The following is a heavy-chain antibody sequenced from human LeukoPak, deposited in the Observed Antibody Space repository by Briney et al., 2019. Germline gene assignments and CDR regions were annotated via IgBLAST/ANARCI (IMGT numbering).Heavy chain of an antibody. Sequence: GGSLRLSCAATGFTFRGYWFHWVRQVPGKGLVWVSRIYNVGSTTIYADSVKGRFTISRDNSKSSLYLQMNSLRVEDTAVYYCARGGYGAGSTYYYGIDVWGQGSTVTVSS. CDR1: GFTFRGYW. D-gene: IGHD3-10*01. CDR3: ARGGYGAGSTYYYGIDV. J-gene: IGHJ6*02. CDR2: IYNVGSTT. V-gene: IGHV3-74*01.